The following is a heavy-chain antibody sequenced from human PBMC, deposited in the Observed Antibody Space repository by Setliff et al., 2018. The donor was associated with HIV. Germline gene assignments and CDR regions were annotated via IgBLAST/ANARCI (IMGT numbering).Heavy chain of an antibody. J-gene: IGHJ3*02. Sequence: SETLSLTCAVSGGSISSGGYSWSWIRQPPGKGLEWIGYIYHSGSTYYNPSLKSRVTISVDRSKNQFSLKLSSVTAADTAVYCCARGPYYYDSSGSVDAFDIWGQGTMVTVSS. CDR2: IYHSGST. CDR3: ARGPYYYDSSGSVDAFDI. D-gene: IGHD3-22*01. V-gene: IGHV4-30-2*01. CDR1: GGSISSGGYS.